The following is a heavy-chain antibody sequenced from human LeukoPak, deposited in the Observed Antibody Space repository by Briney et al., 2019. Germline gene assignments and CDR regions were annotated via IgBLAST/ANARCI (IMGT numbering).Heavy chain of an antibody. CDR3: AREISGYSSGWIYYYYYGMDV. Sequence: GGSLRLSCAASGFTFSSYWMHWVRQAPGKGLVWVSRINSDGSSTSYADSVEGRFTISRDNAKNTLYLQMNSLRAEDTAVYYCAREISGYSSGWIYYYYYGMDVWGQGTTVTVSS. CDR1: GFTFSSYW. V-gene: IGHV3-74*01. CDR2: INSDGSST. J-gene: IGHJ6*02. D-gene: IGHD6-19*01.